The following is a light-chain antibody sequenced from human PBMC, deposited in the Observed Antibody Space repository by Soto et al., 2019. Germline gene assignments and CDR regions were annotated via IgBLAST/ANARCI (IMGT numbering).Light chain of an antibody. CDR2: QVS. V-gene: IGKV2-30*02. CDR3: MQGSHWPPWT. J-gene: IGKJ1*01. Sequence: DVVMTQSPLSLPVTLGQPASISCRSSQSLLHSDGNTYLNWFQQRPGQSPRRLIYQVSNRDSGVPDRVSGSGSGTHFTLKISRVEAEDVGVYYCMQGSHWPPWTFGQGTKVEIK. CDR1: QSLLHSDGNTY.